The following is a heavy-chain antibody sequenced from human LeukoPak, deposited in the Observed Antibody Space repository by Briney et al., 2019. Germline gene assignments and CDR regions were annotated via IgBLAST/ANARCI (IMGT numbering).Heavy chain of an antibody. CDR1: GYTFTDYY. Sequence: ASVKVSCKATGYTFTDYYIHWVRQAPGQGLEWMGWVSPNSGATTYARKCQGRVTMTRDTSITSAYMELSRLTSDDTAVYYCARAGTPTVSHYFDYWGQGTLVTVSS. J-gene: IGHJ4*02. V-gene: IGHV1-2*02. CDR2: VSPNSGAT. CDR3: ARAGTPTVSHYFDY. D-gene: IGHD4-17*01.